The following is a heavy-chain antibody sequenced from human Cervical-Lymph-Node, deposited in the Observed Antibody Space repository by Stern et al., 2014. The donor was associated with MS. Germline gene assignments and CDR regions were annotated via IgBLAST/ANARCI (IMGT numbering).Heavy chain of an antibody. CDR2: VSYDESKK. D-gene: IGHD4-17*01. V-gene: IGHV3-30*18. Sequence: VQLVESGGGVVQPGKSLRLSCSASGFTFNRHGMHWVRQAPGKGLEWVAVVSYDESKKYYADSVRGRFSISRDNTKNIQYLQMNSLSPADTAVYYCAKDIATYGDYTGVSYALDVWGPGTTVTVSS. CDR3: AKDIATYGDYTGVSYALDV. CDR1: GFTFNRHG. J-gene: IGHJ6*02.